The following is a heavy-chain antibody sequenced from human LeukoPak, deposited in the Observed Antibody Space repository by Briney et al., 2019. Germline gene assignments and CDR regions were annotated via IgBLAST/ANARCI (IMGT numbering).Heavy chain of an antibody. CDR3: APEMGLGTAVLGTS. J-gene: IGHJ5*02. D-gene: IGHD5-24*01. CDR2: INPNSGGT. CDR1: GYTFTGYY. V-gene: IGHV1-2*04. Sequence: ASVKVSCKASGYTFTGYYMHWVRQAPGQGLEWMGWINPNSGGTNYAQKFQGWVTMTRDTSISTAYMELSRLRSDDTAVYYCAPEMGLGTAVLGTSWGQGTLVTVSS.